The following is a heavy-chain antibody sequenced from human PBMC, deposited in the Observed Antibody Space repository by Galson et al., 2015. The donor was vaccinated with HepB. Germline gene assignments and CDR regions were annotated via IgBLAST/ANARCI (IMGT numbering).Heavy chain of an antibody. J-gene: IGHJ4*02. CDR2: IEKSGTRI. CDR1: GFTFSSYS. Sequence: SLRLSCAASGFTFSSYSMNWVRQAPGKGLEWVSYIEKSGTRIYYADSVKGRFTISSDNTKNSLHLQMNSLRVEDTAVYYCARDPHSLDYWGQGTLVTVSS. CDR3: ARDPHSLDY. V-gene: IGHV3-48*01.